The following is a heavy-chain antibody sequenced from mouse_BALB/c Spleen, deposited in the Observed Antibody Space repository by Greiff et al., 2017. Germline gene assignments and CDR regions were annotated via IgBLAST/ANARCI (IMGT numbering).Heavy chain of an antibody. CDR1: GFTFSSYA. Sequence: EVMLVESGGGLVKPGGSLKLSCAASGFTFSSYAMSWVRQSPEKRLEWVAEISSGGSYTYYPDTVTGRFTISRDNAKNTLYLEMSSLRSEDTAMYYCARDTAMVTGAYWGQGTLVTVSA. CDR3: ARDTAMVTGAY. D-gene: IGHD2-2*01. J-gene: IGHJ3*01. V-gene: IGHV5-9-4*01. CDR2: ISSGGSYT.